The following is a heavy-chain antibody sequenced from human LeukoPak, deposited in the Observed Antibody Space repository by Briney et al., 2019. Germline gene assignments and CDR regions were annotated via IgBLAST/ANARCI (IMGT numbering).Heavy chain of an antibody. V-gene: IGHV3-33*01. D-gene: IGHD3-22*01. CDR1: GFTFSSFG. CDR2: IWYDESNK. Sequence: GRSLRLSCAASGFTFSSFGMHWVRQAPGKGLEWVAVIWYDESNKYYADSVKGRFTISRDNSKNTLYLQMNNLRAEDTAVYYCARDRPDYYDSRFPSYYFDYWGRGTLVTVSS. J-gene: IGHJ4*02. CDR3: ARDRPDYYDSRFPSYYFDY.